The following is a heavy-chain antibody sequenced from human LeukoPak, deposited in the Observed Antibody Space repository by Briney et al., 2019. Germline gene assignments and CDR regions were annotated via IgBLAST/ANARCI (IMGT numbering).Heavy chain of an antibody. V-gene: IGHV1-2*02. Sequence: GASVKLSYKASGYTFTPYYMHWVRQAPGQGLEWMGWINPNSGGTNYAQKFQGRVTMTRDTSISTAYMELSRLRSDDTAVYYCARAYCSSTSCYAEFDYWGQGTLVTVSS. D-gene: IGHD2-2*01. CDR3: ARAYCSSTSCYAEFDY. J-gene: IGHJ4*02. CDR2: INPNSGGT. CDR1: GYTFTPYY.